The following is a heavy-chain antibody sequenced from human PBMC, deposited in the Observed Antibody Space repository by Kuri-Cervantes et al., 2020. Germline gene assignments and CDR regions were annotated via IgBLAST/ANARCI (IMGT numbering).Heavy chain of an antibody. V-gene: IGHV3-48*03. CDR1: GFTFSSYE. CDR3: AKDIGEFIAAAGPSFDY. D-gene: IGHD6-13*01. Sequence: GESLKISCAASGFTFSSYEMNWVRQAPGKGLEWVSYISSSGSTIYYADSVKGRFTISRDNAKNSLYLQMNSLRAEDTALYYCAKDIGEFIAAAGPSFDYWGQGTLVTVSS. CDR2: ISSSGSTI. J-gene: IGHJ4*02.